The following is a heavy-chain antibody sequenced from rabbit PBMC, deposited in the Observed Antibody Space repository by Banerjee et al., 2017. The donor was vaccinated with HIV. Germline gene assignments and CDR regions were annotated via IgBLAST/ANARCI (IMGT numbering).Heavy chain of an antibody. CDR1: GFSFSAKYV. J-gene: IGHJ4*01. D-gene: IGHD6-1*01. V-gene: IGHV1S45*01. CDR3: ATNSNSYGYAGYDL. CDR2: IHTGSGSA. Sequence: EGSLTLTCTASGFSFSAKYVMCWVRQAPGKGLEWIACIHTGSGSAYYASWVNGRFTISKTSSTTVTLQMTSLTAADTATYFCATNSNSYGYAGYDLWGQGTLVTVS.